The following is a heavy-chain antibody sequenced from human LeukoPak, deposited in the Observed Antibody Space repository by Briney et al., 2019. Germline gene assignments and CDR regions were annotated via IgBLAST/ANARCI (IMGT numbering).Heavy chain of an antibody. CDR2: VYYSGST. Sequence: SGTLSLTCSVSGVSINNYYWSWIREPPGRGLEWIGYVYYSGSTNYNPSLKSRVTISVDTSKNQFSLKPSSVTAADTAVYYCARSRGYSGYAYDAFDIWGQGTMVTVSS. CDR3: ARSRGYSGYAYDAFDI. CDR1: GVSINNYY. D-gene: IGHD5-12*01. J-gene: IGHJ3*02. V-gene: IGHV4-59*01.